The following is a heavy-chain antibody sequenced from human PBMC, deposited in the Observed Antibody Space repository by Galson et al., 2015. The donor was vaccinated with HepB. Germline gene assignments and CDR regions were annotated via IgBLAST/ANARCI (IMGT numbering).Heavy chain of an antibody. CDR2: TYYRSKWYN. Sequence: CAISGDSVSSNSAAWNWIRQSPSRGLEWLGRTYYRSKWYNDYAVSVKSRITINPDTSKNQFSLQLNSVTPEDTAVYYCARGEQWLALYYFDYWGQGTLVTVSS. J-gene: IGHJ4*02. CDR1: GDSVSSNSAA. D-gene: IGHD6-19*01. CDR3: ARGEQWLALYYFDY. V-gene: IGHV6-1*01.